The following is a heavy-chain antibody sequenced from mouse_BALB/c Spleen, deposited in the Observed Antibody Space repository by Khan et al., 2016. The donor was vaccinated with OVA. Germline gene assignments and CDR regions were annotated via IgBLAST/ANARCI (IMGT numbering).Heavy chain of an antibody. CDR3: ARKGYSDCDPFPY. CDR2: ISYSGNT. D-gene: IGHD2-4*01. J-gene: IGHJ3*01. Sequence: VQLKESGPGLVKPSQSLSLTCTVTGYSITSEYTWNWIRQFPGNKLEWMGFISYSGNTRYNPSLKSRISITRDTSKNQFFLQLNSVTSEDTATYYCARKGYSDCDPFPYWGQGTLVTVSA. CDR1: GYSITSEYT. V-gene: IGHV3-2*02.